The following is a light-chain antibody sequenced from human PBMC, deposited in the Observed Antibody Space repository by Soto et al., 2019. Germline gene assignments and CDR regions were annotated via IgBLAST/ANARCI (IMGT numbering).Light chain of an antibody. J-gene: IGKJ1*01. Sequence: DIVMTQSPLSLHVTPGEPASISCRSSQSLLHSDGYNCLDWYLQKPGQSPQLLICMGSDRASGVPDRFSGSGSGTDFTLTISRVEAEDFGVYYCMQALQTPWTFGQRTQLEV. CDR2: MGS. V-gene: IGKV2-28*01. CDR1: QSLLHSDGYNC. CDR3: MQALQTPWT.